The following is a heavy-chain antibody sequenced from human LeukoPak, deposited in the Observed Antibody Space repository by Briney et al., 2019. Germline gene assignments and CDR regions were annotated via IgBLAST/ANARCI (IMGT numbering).Heavy chain of an antibody. CDR2: ISAYNGNT. Sequence: GASVKVSRKASGYTFTSYGFSWVRQAPGQGLEGMGWISAYNGNTNYAQKLQGRVTMTTDTSTSTAYMELRSLRSDDTAVYYCARGDDILTGYFRGFDYWGQGTLVTVSS. D-gene: IGHD3-9*01. CDR3: ARGDDILTGYFRGFDY. V-gene: IGHV1-18*01. J-gene: IGHJ4*02. CDR1: GYTFTSYG.